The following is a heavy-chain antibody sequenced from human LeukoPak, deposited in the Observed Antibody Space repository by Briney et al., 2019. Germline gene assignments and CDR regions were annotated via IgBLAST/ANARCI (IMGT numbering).Heavy chain of an antibody. CDR3: ARHFDYPNAFDV. CDR1: GGSFSGYY. CDR2: INHSGST. D-gene: IGHD3-9*01. J-gene: IGHJ3*01. V-gene: IGHV4-34*01. Sequence: PSETLSLTCAVYGGSFSGYYWSWIRQPPGKGLEWIGEINHSGSTNYNPSLKSRVTISVDTSKNQFSLKLSSVTAADTAVYHCARHFDYPNAFDVWGQGTMVTISS.